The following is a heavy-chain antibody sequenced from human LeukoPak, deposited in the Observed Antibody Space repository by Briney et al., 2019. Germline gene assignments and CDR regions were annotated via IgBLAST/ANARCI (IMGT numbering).Heavy chain of an antibody. CDR2: FDPEDGET. J-gene: IGHJ4*02. CDR3: ATYYYGSGLYYFDY. CDR1: GYTLTELS. D-gene: IGHD3-10*01. Sequence: ASVKVSCKVSGYTLTELSMHWVRQAPGKGLEWMGGFDPEDGETIYAQKFQGRVTMTEDTSTDTAYMELSSLRSEDTAVYYCATYYYGSGLYYFDYWGQGTLVTVSS. V-gene: IGHV1-24*01.